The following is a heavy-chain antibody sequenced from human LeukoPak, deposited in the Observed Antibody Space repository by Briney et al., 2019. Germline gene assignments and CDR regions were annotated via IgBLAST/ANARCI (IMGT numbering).Heavy chain of an antibody. Sequence: ASVKVSCKASGYTFTSYYMHWVRQAPGQGLEWMGIINPSGGSTSYAQKFQGRVTMIRDMSTSTVYMELSSLRSEDTAVYYCARANHYDFWSGYYRNYYYYYMDVWGKGTTVTVSS. CDR2: INPSGGST. CDR3: ARANHYDFWSGYYRNYYYYYMDV. J-gene: IGHJ6*03. CDR1: GYTFTSYY. V-gene: IGHV1-46*01. D-gene: IGHD3-3*01.